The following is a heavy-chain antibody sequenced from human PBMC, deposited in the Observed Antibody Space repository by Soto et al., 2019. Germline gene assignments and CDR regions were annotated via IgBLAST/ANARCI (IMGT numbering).Heavy chain of an antibody. CDR2: ISYSGST. J-gene: IGHJ4*02. D-gene: IGHD3-22*01. CDR3: ARAPRYYDSSGYYTPLDY. V-gene: IGHV4-31*03. Sequence: QVQLQESGPGLVKPSQTLSLTCTVSGGSISSSAYYWSWIRQHPGKGLEWIGYISYSGSTYYNPSPKSRLTMSVDTSKNQFSLKLSSVTAADTAVYFCARAPRYYDSSGYYTPLDYWGQGTLVTVSS. CDR1: GGSISSSAYY.